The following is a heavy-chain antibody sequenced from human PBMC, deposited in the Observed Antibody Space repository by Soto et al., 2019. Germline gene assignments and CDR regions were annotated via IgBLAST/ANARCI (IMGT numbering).Heavy chain of an antibody. CDR2: INPSGGST. V-gene: IGHV1-46*01. CDR3: ARAYYYDSSGYYYSFDY. D-gene: IGHD3-22*01. CDR1: GYTFTSYY. J-gene: IGHJ4*02. Sequence: SVKVSCKASGYTFTSYYMHWVRQAPGQGLEWMGIINPSGGSTSYAQKFQGRVTMTRDTSTSTVYMELSSLRSEDTAVYYCARAYYYDSSGYYYSFDYWGQGTLVTVSS.